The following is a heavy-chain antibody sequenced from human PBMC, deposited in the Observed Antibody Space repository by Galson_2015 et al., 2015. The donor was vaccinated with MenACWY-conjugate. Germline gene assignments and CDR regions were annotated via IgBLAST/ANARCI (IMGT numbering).Heavy chain of an antibody. CDR2: TYYRSKWYK. J-gene: IGHJ4*02. V-gene: IGHV6-1*01. CDR3: ASQGIAVAGVIDY. D-gene: IGHD6-19*01. Sequence: CAISGDSASSNSAAWNWIRQSPSRGLEWLGRTYYRSKWYKYYAASVKSRMTINVDTSKNQFSLQLNSVTPEDTAMYYCASQGIAVAGVIDYWGQGILVTVSS. CDR1: GDSASSNSAA.